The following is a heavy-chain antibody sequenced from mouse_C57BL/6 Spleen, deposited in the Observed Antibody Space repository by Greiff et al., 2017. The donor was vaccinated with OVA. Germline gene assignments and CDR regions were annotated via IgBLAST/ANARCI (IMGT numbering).Heavy chain of an antibody. J-gene: IGHJ2*01. D-gene: IGHD1-1*01. CDR2: IHPNSGST. V-gene: IGHV1-64*01. CDR3: APITTVVANYFDY. CDR1: GYTFTSYW. Sequence: VKLQQPGAELVKPGASVKLSCKASGYTFTSYWMHWVKQRPGQGLEWIGMIHPNSGSTNYNEKFKSKATLTVDKSSSTAYMQLSSLTSEDSAVYYCAPITTVVANYFDYWGQGTTLTVSS.